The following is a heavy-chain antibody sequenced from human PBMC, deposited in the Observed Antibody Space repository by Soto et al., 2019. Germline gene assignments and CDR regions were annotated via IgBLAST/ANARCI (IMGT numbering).Heavy chain of an antibody. D-gene: IGHD1-26*01. J-gene: IGHJ5*02. Sequence: GGSLRLSCAASGFTFSSYAMSWVRQAPGKGLEWVSAIRGSGGSTYYADSVKGRFTISRDNSKNTVYLKRNSLRAEDTAVYYCAKDLHENMYSGSDYAGGGFDPWGQGTLVTVSS. CDR2: IRGSGGST. CDR1: GFTFSSYA. V-gene: IGHV3-23*01. CDR3: AKDLHENMYSGSDYAGGGFDP.